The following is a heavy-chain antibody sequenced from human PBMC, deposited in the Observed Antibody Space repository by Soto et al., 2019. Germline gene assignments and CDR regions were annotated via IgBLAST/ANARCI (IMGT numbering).Heavy chain of an antibody. J-gene: IGHJ2*01. Sequence: QVQLVESGGGLVKPGGSLRLSCAASGFTFSDYYMSWIRQAPGKGLEWVSYINSSSSYTNYADSVKGRFTISRDNAKSSLYLQMNSLRAEDTAVYYCARIITAAGGRRYFDLWGRGILVTVSS. V-gene: IGHV3-11*05. CDR2: INSSSSYT. CDR1: GFTFSDYY. D-gene: IGHD6-13*01. CDR3: ARIITAAGGRRYFDL.